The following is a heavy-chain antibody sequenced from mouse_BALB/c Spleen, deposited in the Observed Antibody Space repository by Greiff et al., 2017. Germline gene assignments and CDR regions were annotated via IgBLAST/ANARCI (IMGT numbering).Heavy chain of an antibody. J-gene: IGHJ2*01. D-gene: IGHD4-1*01. CDR3: ARGDWEIFDY. CDR2: INPSTGYT. CDR1: GYTFTSYW. V-gene: IGHV1-7*01. Sequence: VKLQQSGAELAKPGASVKMSCKASGYTFTSYWMHWVKQRPGQGLEWIGYINPSTGYTEYNQKFKDKATLTADKSSSTAYMQLSSLTSEDSAVYYCARGDWEIFDYWGQGTTLTVSS.